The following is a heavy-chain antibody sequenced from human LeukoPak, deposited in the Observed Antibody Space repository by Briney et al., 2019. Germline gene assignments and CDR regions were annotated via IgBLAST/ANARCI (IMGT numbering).Heavy chain of an antibody. Sequence: GGSLRLSCAASGFTFNTYSMNWVRQAPGKGLEWISFISSESSSVYYADSVKGRFTISRDNAKNSLLLQISSLRAEDTAVYYCARGGYYASSGYYALDCWGQGTQVTVSS. J-gene: IGHJ4*02. CDR1: GFTFNTYS. CDR2: ISSESSSV. V-gene: IGHV3-48*01. D-gene: IGHD3-22*01. CDR3: ARGGYYASSGYYALDC.